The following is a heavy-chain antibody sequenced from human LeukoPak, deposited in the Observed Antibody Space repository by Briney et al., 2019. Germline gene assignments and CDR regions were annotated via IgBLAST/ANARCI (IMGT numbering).Heavy chain of an antibody. CDR1: GYTFTSFG. J-gene: IGHJ4*02. V-gene: IGHV1-18*01. Sequence: GASVKVSCKASGYTFTSFGISWVRQAPGLGLEWMGWINAYNGNTNYAQNFQGRVTMTTDTSTTTAYMELRSLRSDDTAVYYCSREIYGRFDFWGQGTLVTVS. CDR3: SREIYGRFDF. CDR2: INAYNGNT. D-gene: IGHD4-17*01.